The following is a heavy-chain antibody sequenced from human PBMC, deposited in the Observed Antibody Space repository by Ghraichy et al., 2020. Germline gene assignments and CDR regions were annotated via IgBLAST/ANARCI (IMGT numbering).Heavy chain of an antibody. Sequence: GGSLRLSCAASGFTFSSYAMSWVRQAPGKGLEWVSGISGSGGSTYYADSVKGRFTISRDNPKNTLYLQMNSLRAEDTAVYYCAKDRGYYYDSSGYYDYWGQGTLVTVSS. J-gene: IGHJ4*02. CDR1: GFTFSSYA. CDR3: AKDRGYYYDSSGYYDY. D-gene: IGHD3-22*01. CDR2: ISGSGGST. V-gene: IGHV3-23*01.